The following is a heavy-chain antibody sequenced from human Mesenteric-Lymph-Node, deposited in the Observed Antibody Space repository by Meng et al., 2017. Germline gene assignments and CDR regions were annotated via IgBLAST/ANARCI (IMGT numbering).Heavy chain of an antibody. CDR1: GGTFSSYA. J-gene: IGHJ4*02. Sequence: ASVKVSCKASGGTFSSYAISWVRQAPGQGLEWMGWISAYNGNTNYAQKLQGRVTMTTDTSTSTAYMELRSLRSDDTAVYYCARDTAMGRYYYDSSGSYYFDYWGQGTLVTVSS. CDR2: ISAYNGNT. V-gene: IGHV1-18*01. CDR3: ARDTAMGRYYYDSSGSYYFDY. D-gene: IGHD3-22*01.